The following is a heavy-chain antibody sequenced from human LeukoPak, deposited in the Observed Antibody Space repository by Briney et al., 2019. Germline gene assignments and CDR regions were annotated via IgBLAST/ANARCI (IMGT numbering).Heavy chain of an antibody. CDR3: ARFATEYGSSSRFGP. V-gene: IGHV5-51*01. CDR2: IYPGDSDT. CDR1: GYSFTSYW. Sequence: GESLKISCKGSGYSFTSYWIGWVRQMPGKGLEWMGIIYPGDSDTRYSPSFQGQVTISADKSISTAYLQWSSLKASDTAMYYCARFATEYGSSSRFGPWGQGTLVTVSS. D-gene: IGHD6-6*01. J-gene: IGHJ5*02.